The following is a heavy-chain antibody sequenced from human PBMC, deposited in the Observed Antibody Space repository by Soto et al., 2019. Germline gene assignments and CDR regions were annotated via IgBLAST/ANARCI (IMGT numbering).Heavy chain of an antibody. CDR2: ISSRSDI. V-gene: IGHV3-21*01. J-gene: IGHJ6*02. CDR1: GFTFSTYS. D-gene: IGHD2-2*02. Sequence: GGSLRLSCVGSGFTFSTYSINWVREAPGKGLEWVSSISSRSDIYYADSVKGRFTISRDNAKNSVSLQMNSLRAEDTAVYYCAREYTAWPLAYGLDVWGQGTTVTVSS. CDR3: AREYTAWPLAYGLDV.